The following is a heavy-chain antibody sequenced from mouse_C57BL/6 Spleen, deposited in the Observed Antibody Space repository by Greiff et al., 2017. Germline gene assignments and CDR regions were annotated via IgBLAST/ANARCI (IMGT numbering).Heavy chain of an antibody. D-gene: IGHD1-1*01. CDR1: GYSITSGYD. CDR3: ARGHYGSRAMDY. Sequence: VQLKESGPGMVKPSQSLSLTCTVTGYSITSGYDWHWIRHFPGNKLEWMGYISYSGSTNYNPSLKSRISITHDTSKNHFFLKLNSVTTEDTATYYCARGHYGSRAMDYWGQGTSVTVSS. V-gene: IGHV3-1*01. J-gene: IGHJ4*01. CDR2: ISYSGST.